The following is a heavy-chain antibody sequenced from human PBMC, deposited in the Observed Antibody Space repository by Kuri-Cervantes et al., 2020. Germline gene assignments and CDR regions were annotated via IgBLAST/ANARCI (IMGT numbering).Heavy chain of an antibody. CDR2: INPSGGST. J-gene: IGHJ2*01. CDR1: GYTFTSYY. CDR3: ARDYDILTGYQNWYFDL. V-gene: IGHV1-46*01. D-gene: IGHD3-9*01. Sequence: ASVKVSCKASGYTFTSYYMHWVRQAPGQGLEWMGIINPSGGSTSYAQKFQGRVTMTRDTSASTVYMELSSVTAADTAVYYCARDYDILTGYQNWYFDLWGRGTLVTVSS.